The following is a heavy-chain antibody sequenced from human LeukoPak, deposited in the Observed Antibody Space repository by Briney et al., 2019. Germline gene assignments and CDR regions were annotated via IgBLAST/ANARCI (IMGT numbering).Heavy chain of an antibody. D-gene: IGHD3-3*01. CDR1: GGSFSGYY. CDR3: ARGVGNYDFWSGYYLNWFDP. V-gene: IGHV4-34*01. Sequence: SETLSLTCAVYGGSFSGYYWSWIRQPPGKGLEWIGEINHSGSTNYNPSLKSRVTISVDTSKTQFSLKLSSVTAADTAVYYCARGVGNYDFWSGYYLNWFDPWGQGTLVTVSS. CDR2: INHSGST. J-gene: IGHJ5*02.